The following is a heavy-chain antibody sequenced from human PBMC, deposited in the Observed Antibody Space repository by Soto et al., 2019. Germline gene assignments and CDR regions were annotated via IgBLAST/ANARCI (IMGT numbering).Heavy chain of an antibody. CDR3: AKKVTIYAVDPADY. D-gene: IGHD3-3*01. V-gene: IGHV3-23*01. CDR1: GFTFSDFG. CDR2: ISASGDAT. J-gene: IGHJ4*02. Sequence: LRLSCAASGFTFSDFGMSWVRQAPGKGLEWVSVISASGDATYYAASVKGRFTLSRDNSKNTLYLQMNSLTVADTAVYYCAKKVTIYAVDPADYWGQGTQVTVSS.